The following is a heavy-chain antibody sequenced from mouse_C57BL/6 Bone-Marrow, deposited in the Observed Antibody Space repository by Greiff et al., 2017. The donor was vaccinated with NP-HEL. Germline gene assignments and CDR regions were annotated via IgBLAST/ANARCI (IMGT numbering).Heavy chain of an antibody. Sequence: VKLVESGPGLVQPSQSLSITCTVSGFSLTSYGVHWFRQSPGKGLEWLGVIWSGGSTDYNAAFISRLSISKDNSKSQVLFKMYSLQADDTAIYYCARTLIYYYGSSYEEVAMDYWGQGNAVTVTS. CDR2: IWSGGST. CDR3: ARTLIYYYGSSYEEVAMDY. V-gene: IGHV2-2*01. J-gene: IGHJ4*01. CDR1: GFSLTSYG. D-gene: IGHD1-1*01.